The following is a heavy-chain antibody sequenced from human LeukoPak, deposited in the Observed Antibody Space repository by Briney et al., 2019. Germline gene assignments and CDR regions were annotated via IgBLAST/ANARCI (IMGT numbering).Heavy chain of an antibody. CDR1: GFTFRNTW. CDR3: ARDFGNDYVWGSFQPHN. V-gene: IGHV3-74*01. J-gene: IGHJ4*02. D-gene: IGHD3-16*01. CDR2: INIDGSIT. Sequence: GGSLRLSCAVSGFTFRNTWMHWVRQAPGKGLVWLSRINIDGSITAYADSVKGRFTISRDNAKNSLYLQMNSLRAEDTAVYYCARDFGNDYVWGSFQPHNWGQGTLVTVSS.